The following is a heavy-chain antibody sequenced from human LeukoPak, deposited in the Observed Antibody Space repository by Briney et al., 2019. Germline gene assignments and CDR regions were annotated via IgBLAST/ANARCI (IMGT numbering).Heavy chain of an antibody. D-gene: IGHD3-10*01. CDR1: GFTFSSYG. CDR3: ARTRYYYNSRSYGAPYYFDY. V-gene: IGHV4-39*01. J-gene: IGHJ4*02. Sequence: GSLRLSCAASGFTFSSYGMHWVRQAPGKGLEGIGSIYYSGSTYYNPSLKSRVTISVDTSKSQFSLKLSSVTAADTAVYYCARTRYYYNSRSYGAPYYFDYWGQGTLVTVSS. CDR2: IYYSGST.